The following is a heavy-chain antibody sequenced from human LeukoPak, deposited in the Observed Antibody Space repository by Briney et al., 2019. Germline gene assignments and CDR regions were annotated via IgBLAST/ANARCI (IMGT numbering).Heavy chain of an antibody. CDR3: AKNADYGDYRNWFDP. J-gene: IGHJ5*02. D-gene: IGHD4-17*01. Sequence: GGSLRLSCAASGFTFSSYAMSWVRQAPGKGLEWVSGISGSGNSTYYADSVKGRFTISRDNSKNTLYLQMNSLRAEDTAVYYCAKNADYGDYRNWFDPWGQGTLVTVSA. V-gene: IGHV3-23*01. CDR2: ISGSGNST. CDR1: GFTFSSYA.